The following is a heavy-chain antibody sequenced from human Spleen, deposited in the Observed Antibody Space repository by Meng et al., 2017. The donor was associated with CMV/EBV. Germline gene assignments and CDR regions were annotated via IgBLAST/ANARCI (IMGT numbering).Heavy chain of an antibody. J-gene: IGHJ6*02. CDR3: AKASSTYYDFAMDV. CDR2: IWYDGSNK. Sequence: GESLKISCAASGFTFSSYAMNWVRQAPGKGLEWVAVIWYDGSNKYYADSVKGRFTISRDNSKNTLYLQMNSLRAEDTAVYYCAKASSTYYDFAMDVWGQGTTVTVSS. CDR1: GFTFSSYA. V-gene: IGHV3-33*06. D-gene: IGHD3-3*01.